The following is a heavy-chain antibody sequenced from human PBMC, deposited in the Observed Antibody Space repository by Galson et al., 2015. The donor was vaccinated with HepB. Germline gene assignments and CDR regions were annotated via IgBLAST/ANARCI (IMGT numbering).Heavy chain of an antibody. CDR3: TTVPVTTPYYFDY. V-gene: IGHV3-15*01. J-gene: IGHJ4*02. CDR1: GFTFSNAR. D-gene: IGHD4-17*01. Sequence: SLRLSCAASGFTFSNARMSWVRQAPGKGLEWVGRIKSKTDGGTTDYAAPVKGRFTISRDDSKNTLYLQMNSLKTEDTAVYYCTTVPVTTPYYFDYWGQGTLVTVSS. CDR2: IKSKTDGGTT.